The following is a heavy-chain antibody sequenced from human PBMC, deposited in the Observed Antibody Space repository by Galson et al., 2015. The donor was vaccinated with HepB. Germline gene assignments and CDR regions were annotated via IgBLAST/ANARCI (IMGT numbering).Heavy chain of an antibody. CDR3: ARDLGGHDASDI. V-gene: IGHV3-53*01. D-gene: IGHD7-27*01. Sequence: SLRLSCAASGFTVSSNYMSWVRQAPGKGLEWVSVIYSGGSTYYADSVKGRFTISRDNSKNTLYLQMNSLRAEDTAVYYCARDLGGHDASDIRGQGTMVTVSS. CDR2: IYSGGST. J-gene: IGHJ3*02. CDR1: GFTVSSNY.